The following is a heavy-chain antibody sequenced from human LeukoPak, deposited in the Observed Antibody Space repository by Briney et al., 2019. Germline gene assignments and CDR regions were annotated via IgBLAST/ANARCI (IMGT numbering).Heavy chain of an antibody. CDR1: GFTFSSYG. CDR3: ARVGYCSGGSCYGGDY. V-gene: IGHV3-33*01. J-gene: IGHJ4*02. CDR2: IWYDGSNK. Sequence: XGSLRLSCAASGFTFSSYGMHWVRQAPGKGLEWVAVIWYDGSNKYYADSVKGRFAISRDNSKNTLYLQMNTLRAEDTAVYYCARVGYCSGGSCYGGDYWGQGTLVTVSS. D-gene: IGHD2-15*01.